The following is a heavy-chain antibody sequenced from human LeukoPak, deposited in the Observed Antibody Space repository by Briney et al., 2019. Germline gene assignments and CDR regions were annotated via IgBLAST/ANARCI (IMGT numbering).Heavy chain of an antibody. CDR1: GGSISSSSYY. Sequence: SETLSLTCTVSGGSISSSSYYWGWIRQTPGKGLEWIGSIYYSGSTYYNPSLKSRVTISVDTSKNQFSLKLSSVTAADTAVYYCAGHSVPIRITMVRGKNFDYWGQGTLVTVSS. D-gene: IGHD3-10*01. CDR3: AGHSVPIRITMVRGKNFDY. CDR2: IYYSGST. V-gene: IGHV4-39*07. J-gene: IGHJ4*02.